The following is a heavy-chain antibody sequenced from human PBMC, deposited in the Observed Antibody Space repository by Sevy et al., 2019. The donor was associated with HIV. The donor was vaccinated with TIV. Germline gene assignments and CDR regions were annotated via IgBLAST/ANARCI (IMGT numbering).Heavy chain of an antibody. CDR2: FDPQYGET. CDR1: GYTLTKLS. D-gene: IGHD2-15*01. CDR3: TAVRLRYFSGSSSYQGDWFDP. Sequence: ASVKVSCKVSGYTLTKLSIHWVRQAPGKGLEWMGDFDPQYGETIYAQKFQGRLTMTGDTSPDTAFMELSSLTPEETAVYYCTAVRLRYFSGSSSYQGDWFDPWGQGTLVTVSS. J-gene: IGHJ5*02. V-gene: IGHV1-24*01.